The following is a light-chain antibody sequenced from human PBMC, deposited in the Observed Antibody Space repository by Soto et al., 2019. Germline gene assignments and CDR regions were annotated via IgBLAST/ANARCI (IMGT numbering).Light chain of an antibody. V-gene: IGLV8-61*01. Sequence: QAVVTQEPSFSVSPGGTVTLTFILESASLSTSYYPSGYQQTPGQAPRTLIHSTNTRSSGVPDRVSGSILGNRAALTITGAQADDESDYYCVLYMGSGMYVFGTGTKVTVL. J-gene: IGLJ1*01. CDR2: STN. CDR1: SASLSTSYY. CDR3: VLYMGSGMYV.